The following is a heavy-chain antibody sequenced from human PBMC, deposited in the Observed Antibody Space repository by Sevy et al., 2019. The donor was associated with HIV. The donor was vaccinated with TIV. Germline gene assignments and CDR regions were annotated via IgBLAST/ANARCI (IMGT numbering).Heavy chain of an antibody. Sequence: ASVKVSCKASGYTLSDYSIYWIRQAPGQGFEWMGWINAASGVTNFAQKFQGRVTMTRDTSTNTAYMEVYRLTSDDTAVYYCARGGSDGNYWGQGTLVTVSS. CDR2: INAASGVT. CDR1: GYTLSDYS. CDR3: ARGGSDGNY. D-gene: IGHD5-12*01. V-gene: IGHV1-2*02. J-gene: IGHJ4*02.